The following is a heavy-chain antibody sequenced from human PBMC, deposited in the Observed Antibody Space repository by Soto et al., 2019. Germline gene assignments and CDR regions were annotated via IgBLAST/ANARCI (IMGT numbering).Heavy chain of an antibody. Sequence: QVQLQQWGAGLLKPSETLSLTCAVYGGSFSGYYWSWIRQPPGKGLEWIGEINHSGSTNYNPSLKSRVTISVDTTTNQFTLMLSSVTAAATAVYYCARVGGYCMNGVCYRPPNHRRWYFDYWGQGPLVAVSS. V-gene: IGHV4-34*01. CDR1: GGSFSGYY. D-gene: IGHD2-8*01. J-gene: IGHJ4*02. CDR2: INHSGST. CDR3: ARVGGYCMNGVCYRPPNHRRWYFDY.